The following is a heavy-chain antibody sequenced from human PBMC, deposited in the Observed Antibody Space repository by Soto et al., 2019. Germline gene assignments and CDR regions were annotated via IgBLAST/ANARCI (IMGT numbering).Heavy chain of an antibody. J-gene: IGHJ4*02. CDR1: GGSISSSSYY. CDR2: IYYSGST. D-gene: IGHD3-10*01. Sequence: QLQLQESGPGLVKPSETLSLTCTVSGGSISSSSYYWGWIRQPPGKGLEWIGSIYYSGSTYYNPSLQSRVTISVDTSKNQFSLKLSSVTAADTAVYYCARLRPYYGSGSYLTDFDYWGQGTLVTVSS. CDR3: ARLRPYYGSGSYLTDFDY. V-gene: IGHV4-39*01.